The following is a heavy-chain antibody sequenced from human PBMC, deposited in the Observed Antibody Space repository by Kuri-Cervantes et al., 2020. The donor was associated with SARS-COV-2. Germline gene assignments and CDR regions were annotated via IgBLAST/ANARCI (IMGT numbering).Heavy chain of an antibody. Sequence: GESLKISCAASGFTFSSYAMSWVRQAPGKGLEWVSAISGSGGSTYYADSVKGRFTISRDNSKNTLYLQMNSLRAEDTAVYYCAKVQQLGSSWYWFDPWRQGTLVTVSS. V-gene: IGHV3-23*01. J-gene: IGHJ5*02. CDR2: ISGSGGST. CDR3: AKVQQLGSSWYWFDP. D-gene: IGHD6-13*01. CDR1: GFTFSSYA.